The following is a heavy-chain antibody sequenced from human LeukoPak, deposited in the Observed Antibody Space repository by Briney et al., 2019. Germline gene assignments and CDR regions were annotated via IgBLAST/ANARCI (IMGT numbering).Heavy chain of an antibody. CDR2: IKYDGRNK. J-gene: IGHJ3*02. V-gene: IGHV3-30*02. CDR1: GFTFSSYG. Sequence: GGSLRLSCAASGFTFSSYGMHWVRQAPGKGLEWVAFIKYDGRNKYYADSVKGRFTISRDNSKNTLFLQMNSLRAEDTAVYYCAKDTGAFDIWGQGTMVTVSS. CDR3: AKDTGAFDI. D-gene: IGHD4-11*01.